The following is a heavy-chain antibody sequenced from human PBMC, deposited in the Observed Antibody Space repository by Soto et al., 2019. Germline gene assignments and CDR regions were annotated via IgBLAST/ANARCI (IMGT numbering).Heavy chain of an antibody. V-gene: IGHV1-8*01. CDR3: ARVEGYCSSTSCYVNLDY. Sequence: ASVKVSCKASGYTFTSYDINWVRQATGQGLEWMGWMNPNSGNTGYAQKFQGRVTMTRNTSISTAYMELSSLRSEDTAVYYCARVEGYCSSTSCYVNLDYWGQGTLVTVSS. CDR1: GYTFTSYD. D-gene: IGHD2-2*01. J-gene: IGHJ4*02. CDR2: MNPNSGNT.